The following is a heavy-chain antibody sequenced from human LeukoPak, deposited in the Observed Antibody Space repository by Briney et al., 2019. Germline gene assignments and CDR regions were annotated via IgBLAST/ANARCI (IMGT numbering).Heavy chain of an antibody. CDR2: IYRVGST. CDR3: ARDGGNNSWYGMDV. Sequence: GGSLRLSCAASGFTVSSNYMSWVRQAPGKGLEWVSIIYRVGSTFYADSVEGRFTISRDNSKNTLYLQMNSLRVEDTAIYYCARDGGNNSWYGMDVWGQGNTVTVSS. V-gene: IGHV3-66*01. J-gene: IGHJ6*02. D-gene: IGHD4-23*01. CDR1: GFTVSSNY.